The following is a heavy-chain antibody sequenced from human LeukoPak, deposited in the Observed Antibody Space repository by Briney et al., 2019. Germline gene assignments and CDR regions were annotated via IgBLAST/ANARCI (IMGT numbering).Heavy chain of an antibody. V-gene: IGHV4-4*07. J-gene: IGHJ4*02. CDR1: GGSISSYY. D-gene: IGHD6-13*01. Sequence: SEILSLTCTVSGGSISSYYWSWIRQPAGKGLEWIGRIYTSGSTNYNPSLKSRVTMSVDTSKNQFSLKLSSVTAADTAVYYCARGTYSSSGSVFDYWGQGTLVTVSS. CDR2: IYTSGST. CDR3: ARGTYSSSGSVFDY.